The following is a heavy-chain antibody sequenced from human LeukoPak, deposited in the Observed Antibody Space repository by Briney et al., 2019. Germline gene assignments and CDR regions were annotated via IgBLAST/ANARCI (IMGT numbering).Heavy chain of an antibody. Sequence: ASVKVSCKASGYTFTSYYMHWVRQAPGQGLEWMGIINPSGGSTSYAQKFQGRVTMTRDTSTSTVYMELSSLRSEDTAVYCCARNSGSIFPFDYWGQGTLVTVSS. D-gene: IGHD3-22*01. J-gene: IGHJ4*02. CDR1: GYTFTSYY. V-gene: IGHV1-46*01. CDR2: INPSGGST. CDR3: ARNSGSIFPFDY.